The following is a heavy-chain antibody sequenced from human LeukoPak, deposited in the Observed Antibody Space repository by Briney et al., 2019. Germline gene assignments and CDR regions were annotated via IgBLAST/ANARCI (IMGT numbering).Heavy chain of an antibody. V-gene: IGHV3-30*02. CDR2: IRYDGSNK. J-gene: IGHJ4*02. Sequence: GGSLRLSCAASGFTFSSYVMHWVRQAPGKGLEWVTFIRYDGSNKDYADSVKGRFTISRDNSKNTLYLQMNSLRAEDTAVYYCAKDLFQGGSYFFNYWGQGTLVTVSS. CDR3: AKDLFQGGSYFFNY. D-gene: IGHD1-26*01. CDR1: GFTFSSYV.